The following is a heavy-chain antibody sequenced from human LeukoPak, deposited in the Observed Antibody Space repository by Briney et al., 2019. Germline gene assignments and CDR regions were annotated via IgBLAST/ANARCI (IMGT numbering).Heavy chain of an antibody. CDR2: IIPIFGTA. CDR3: AKEDYRSGWAFDAFDV. CDR1: GGTFSSYA. D-gene: IGHD6-19*01. V-gene: IGHV1-69*13. J-gene: IGHJ3*01. Sequence: ASVKVSCKASGGTFSSYAISWVRQAPGQGLEWMGGIIPIFGTANYAQKFQGRVTITADESTSTAYMELSSLRAEDTALYYCAKEDYRSGWAFDAFDVWGQGTMVTVSS.